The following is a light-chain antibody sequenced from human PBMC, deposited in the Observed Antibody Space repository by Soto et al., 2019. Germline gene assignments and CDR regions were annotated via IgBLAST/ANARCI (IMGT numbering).Light chain of an antibody. Sequence: QLVLTQSTSASASLGASVKLTCTLSSGHSNYAIAWHQQQPEKGPRYLMNLNSDGSHTKGDGIPDRFSGSSSGAERYLTISSLQSEDEADYYCQTWATGIRVFGGGTKVTVL. V-gene: IGLV4-69*01. CDR2: LNSDGSH. CDR3: QTWATGIRV. CDR1: SGHSNYA. J-gene: IGLJ3*02.